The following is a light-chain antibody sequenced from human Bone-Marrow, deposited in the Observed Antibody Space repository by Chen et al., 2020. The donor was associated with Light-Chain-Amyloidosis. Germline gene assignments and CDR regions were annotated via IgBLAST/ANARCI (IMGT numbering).Light chain of an antibody. J-gene: IGLJ2*01. CDR1: TGAVTSGHS. CDR3: LLSYTGARLVV. Sequence: QAAVTQESPLTVSPGGTVTLTCGSSTGAVTSGHSPSWFQQKPGQAPRTMIYDTTKKPSWTPARFSGSLLGGKAALTLSGAQSEDEAEYYCLLSYTGARLVVFGGGTRLTVL. CDR2: DTT. V-gene: IGLV7-46*01.